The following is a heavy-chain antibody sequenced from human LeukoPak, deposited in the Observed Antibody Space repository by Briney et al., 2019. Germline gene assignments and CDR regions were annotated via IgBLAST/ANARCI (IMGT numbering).Heavy chain of an antibody. Sequence: ASVKVSCKVSGYTLTELSMHWVRQAPGKGLEWMGGFDPEDGETIYAQKFQGRVTMTEDTSTDTAYMGLSSLRSEDTAVYYCATLGYCSSTSCSDFGYRGQGTLVTVSS. CDR1: GYTLTELS. D-gene: IGHD2-2*01. CDR3: ATLGYCSSTSCSDFGY. J-gene: IGHJ4*02. V-gene: IGHV1-24*01. CDR2: FDPEDGET.